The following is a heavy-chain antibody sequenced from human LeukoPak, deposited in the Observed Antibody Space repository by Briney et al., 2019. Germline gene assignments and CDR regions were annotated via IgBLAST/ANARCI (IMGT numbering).Heavy chain of an antibody. V-gene: IGHV4-34*01. CDR1: GGSFRGYY. CDR2: INHSGST. Sequence: KPSETLSLTCAVYGGSFRGYYWSWIRQPPGKGLDWIGEINHSGSTNYNPSLKSRVTISVDTSKNQFSLKLSSVTAADTAVYYCARARLGYNYRGNWFDPWGQGTLVTVSS. J-gene: IGHJ5*02. D-gene: IGHD5-18*01. CDR3: ARARLGYNYRGNWFDP.